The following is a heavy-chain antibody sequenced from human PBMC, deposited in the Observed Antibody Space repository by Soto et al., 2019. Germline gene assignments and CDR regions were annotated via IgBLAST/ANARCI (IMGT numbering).Heavy chain of an antibody. D-gene: IGHD4-17*01. CDR2: ISAYSGNT. CDR1: GYSFTSYG. J-gene: IGHJ4*02. Sequence: QVQLVQSGAEVKKPGASVKVSCKASGYSFTSYGVSWVRQAPGQGLERMGWISAYSGNTNYAQNFQGRVTTTTDTSTTTAYLELRSLRSDDTAVYYCARTKLTDGWDFDYWGQGTLITVSS. V-gene: IGHV1-18*01. CDR3: ARTKLTDGWDFDY.